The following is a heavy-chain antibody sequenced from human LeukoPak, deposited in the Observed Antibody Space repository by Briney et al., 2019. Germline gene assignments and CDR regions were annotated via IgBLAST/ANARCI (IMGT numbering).Heavy chain of an antibody. D-gene: IGHD3-3*01. CDR1: GFTFSSYW. V-gene: IGHV3-7*02. J-gene: IGHJ4*02. CDR2: IKQDGSEK. CDR3: ASCDFWSGYHFDY. Sequence: GGSLRLSCAASGFTFSSYWMSWVRQAPGKGLEWVANIKQDGSEKYHVDSVKGRFTISRDNAKNSLYLQMNSLRAEDTAVYYCASCDFWSGYHFDYWGQGTLVTVSS.